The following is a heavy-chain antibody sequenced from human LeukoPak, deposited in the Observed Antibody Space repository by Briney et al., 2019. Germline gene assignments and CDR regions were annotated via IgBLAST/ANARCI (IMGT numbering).Heavy chain of an antibody. V-gene: IGHV4-61*02. J-gene: IGHJ4*02. CDR3: ARLRSIAAAGSFDY. D-gene: IGHD6-13*01. Sequence: SQTLSLTCTVSGGSISSGSYYWSWIRQPAGKGLEWIGRIYTSGSTNYNPSLKSRVTISVDTSKNQFSLKLSSVTAADTAVYYCARLRSIAAAGSFDYWGQGTLVTVSS. CDR2: IYTSGST. CDR1: GGSISSGSYY.